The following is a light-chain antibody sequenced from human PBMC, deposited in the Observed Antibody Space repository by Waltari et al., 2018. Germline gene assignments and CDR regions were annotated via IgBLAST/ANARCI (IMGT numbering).Light chain of an antibody. CDR3: LMYMGSGIWV. Sequence: QTVVTQEPSLSVSPGGTVTLTCALSSGSISTTSYVTWYRQTPGHAPRTLIYKLNSRAAGVPDRFSGSFLGNTAALTITGAQADDESDYDCLMYMGSGIWVFGGGTQVTVL. J-gene: IGLJ2*01. V-gene: IGLV8-61*01. CDR1: SGSISTTSY. CDR2: KLN.